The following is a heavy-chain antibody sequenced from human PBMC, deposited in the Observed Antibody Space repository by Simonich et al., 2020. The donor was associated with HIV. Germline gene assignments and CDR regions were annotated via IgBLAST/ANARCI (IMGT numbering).Heavy chain of an antibody. Sequence: QVQLVQSGAEMKKPGASVKVSCKASGYTFTAYYIHWVRLAPGQGLEWRGRSIPNNAVKDYPQKFQGRVTMTRDTSISTAYLGLSRLRFDDTAVYYCATHGPGSSSSALDIWGQGTTVTVSS. CDR1: GYTFTAYY. D-gene: IGHD6-6*01. CDR2: SIPNNAVK. J-gene: IGHJ3*02. CDR3: ATHGPGSSSSALDI. V-gene: IGHV1-2*06.